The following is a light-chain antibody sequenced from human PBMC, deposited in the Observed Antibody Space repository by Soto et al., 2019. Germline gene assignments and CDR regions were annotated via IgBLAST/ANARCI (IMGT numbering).Light chain of an antibody. CDR1: QSTRTTF. CDR3: QQFDTSIPRYI. Sequence: EIVLTQSPGTLSVSPGEGATLSCRTSQSTRTTFIAWYQQRPGQAPRLLIYGASIRAIGIPDRFSGGGSGRDFTLTISSLEPEDFGVYYCQQFDTSIPRYIFGQGTKLEIK. V-gene: IGKV3-20*01. CDR2: GAS. J-gene: IGKJ2*01.